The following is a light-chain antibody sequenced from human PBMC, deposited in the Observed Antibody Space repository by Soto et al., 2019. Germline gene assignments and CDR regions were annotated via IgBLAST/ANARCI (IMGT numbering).Light chain of an antibody. V-gene: IGKV1-5*03. CDR3: QQYNSYWT. CDR2: KAS. CDR1: QSISNW. Sequence: EIQMTQSPSTRSASVVYRFTITCRASQSISNWLAWYQQKPGKAPKLLIYKASTLESGVPSRFSGSGSGTEFTLTTSSLQPDDFATYYCQQYNSYWTFGQGTKVDIK. J-gene: IGKJ1*01.